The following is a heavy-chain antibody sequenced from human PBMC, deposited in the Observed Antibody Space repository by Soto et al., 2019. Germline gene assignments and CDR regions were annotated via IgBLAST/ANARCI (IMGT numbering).Heavy chain of an antibody. Sequence: KQSPTLSLPCAISGDSVSSNSAAWNWIRQSPSRGLEWLGRTYYRSKWYNDYAVSVKSRITINPDTSKNQFSLQLNSVTPEDTAVYYCASQGSYYDYIWGSYREDAFDIWGQGTMVTVSS. J-gene: IGHJ3*02. V-gene: IGHV6-1*01. CDR2: TYYRSKWYN. CDR3: ASQGSYYDYIWGSYREDAFDI. CDR1: GDSVSSNSAA. D-gene: IGHD3-16*02.